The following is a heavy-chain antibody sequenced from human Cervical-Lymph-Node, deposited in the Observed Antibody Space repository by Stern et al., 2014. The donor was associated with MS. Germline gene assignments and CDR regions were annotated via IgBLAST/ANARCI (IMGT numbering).Heavy chain of an antibody. J-gene: IGHJ5*02. CDR1: GYTFTDYY. V-gene: IGHV1-2*02. CDR2: INPKTGAT. CDR3: AKSGGTFDWLIHNYFDP. Sequence: QVQLVQSGAEAKKPGASVSVSCMASGYTFTDYYVHWVRQAPGQGLEWMGWINPKTGATHYAQRFQGRVTITRDTSTTTVYMELNRLRSDDTALYYCAKSGGTFDWLIHNYFDPWGQGTLVTVSS. D-gene: IGHD4-11*01.